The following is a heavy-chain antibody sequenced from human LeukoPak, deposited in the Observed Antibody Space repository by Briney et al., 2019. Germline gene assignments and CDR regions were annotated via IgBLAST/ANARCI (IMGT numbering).Heavy chain of an antibody. CDR2: IYYSGST. V-gene: IGHV4-30-4*01. Sequence: SETLSLTCTVSGGSISSGDYYWSWIRQPPGKGLEWTGYIYYSGSTYYNPSLKSRVTISVDTSKNQFSLKLSSVTAADTAVYYCARESYYDTPYGMDVWGQGTTVTVSS. CDR3: ARESYYDTPYGMDV. D-gene: IGHD3-22*01. CDR1: GGSISSGDYY. J-gene: IGHJ6*02.